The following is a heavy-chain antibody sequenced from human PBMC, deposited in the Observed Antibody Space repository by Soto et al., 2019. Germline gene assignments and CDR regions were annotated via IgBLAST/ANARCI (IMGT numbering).Heavy chain of an antibody. D-gene: IGHD3-10*01. V-gene: IGHV1-46*01. CDR1: GYTFTSYY. J-gene: IGHJ4*02. CDR3: ARDGMVRGDVKVLDREPGCFDY. Sequence: QVQLVQSGAEVKKPGASVKVSCKASGYTFTSYYMHWVRQAPGQGLEWMGIINPSGGSTSYAQKCQGRVTMTRDTSTSTVYMELSSLRSEDTAVYYCARDGMVRGDVKVLDREPGCFDYWGQGTLVTVSS. CDR2: INPSGGST.